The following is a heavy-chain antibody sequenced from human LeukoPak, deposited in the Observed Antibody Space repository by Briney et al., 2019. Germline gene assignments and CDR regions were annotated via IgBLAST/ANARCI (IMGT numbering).Heavy chain of an antibody. Sequence: SVKLSCKASGAPFSRYTISWLRLSPEQGLEWMGRTLPILGIANYAQKFQGRVTITADKSTSTAYMELSSLRSEDTAVYYCAEGLGMSPDYWGQGTLVTVPS. J-gene: IGHJ4*02. CDR2: TLPILGIA. CDR1: GAPFSRYT. D-gene: IGHD1-14*01. CDR3: AEGLGMSPDY. V-gene: IGHV1-69*02.